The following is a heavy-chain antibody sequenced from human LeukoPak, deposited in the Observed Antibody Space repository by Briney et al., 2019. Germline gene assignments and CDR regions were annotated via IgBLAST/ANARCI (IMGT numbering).Heavy chain of an antibody. CDR3: ARGYSSSPNRAFDI. V-gene: IGHV3-74*01. CDR1: GFTFSSYW. D-gene: IGHD6-6*01. J-gene: IGHJ3*02. CDR2: INSDGSST. Sequence: GGSLRLSCAASGFTFSSYWMHWVRQAPGKGLVWVSRINSDGSSTSYADSVKGRFTISRDNAKNTLYLQMNSLRAEDTAVYYCARGYSSSPNRAFDIWGQGTMVTVSS.